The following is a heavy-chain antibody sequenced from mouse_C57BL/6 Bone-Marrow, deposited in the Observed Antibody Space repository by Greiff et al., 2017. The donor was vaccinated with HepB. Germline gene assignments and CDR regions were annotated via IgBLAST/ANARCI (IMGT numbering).Heavy chain of an antibody. D-gene: IGHD3-2*02. CDR1: GYTFTSYW. J-gene: IGHJ2*01. Sequence: QVQLQHPGTELVKPGASVKLSCKASGYTFTSYWMHWVKQRPGQGLEWIGNINPSNGGTNYNEKFKSKATLTVDKSSSTAYMQLSSLTSEDSAVYYCARGSELRLPFDYWGQVTTLTVSS. CDR3: ARGSELRLPFDY. CDR2: INPSNGGT. V-gene: IGHV1-53*01.